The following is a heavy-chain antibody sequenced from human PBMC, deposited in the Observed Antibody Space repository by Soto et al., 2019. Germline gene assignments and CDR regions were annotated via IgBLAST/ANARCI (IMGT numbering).Heavy chain of an antibody. D-gene: IGHD3-10*01. CDR1: GGSISSSSYY. V-gene: IGHV4-39*07. CDR3: VSYGSGTYYSGYSFDF. J-gene: IGHJ4*02. CDR2: IYYSGST. Sequence: SETLSLTCTVSGGSISSSSYYWGWIRQPPGKGLEWIGSIYYSGSTYYNPSLKSRVTISVDTSKNQFSLELSSVTAADTALYYCVSYGSGTYYSGYSFDFWSQGNLVTVS.